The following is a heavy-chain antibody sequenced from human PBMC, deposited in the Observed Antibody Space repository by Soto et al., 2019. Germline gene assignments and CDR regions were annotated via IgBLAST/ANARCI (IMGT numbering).Heavy chain of an antibody. J-gene: IGHJ4*02. V-gene: IGHV4-30-4*01. Sequence: SETLSLTCTVSGGSISSGDYYWSWIRQPPGKGLEWIGYIYYSGSTYYNPSLKSRVTISVDTSKNQFSLKLSSVTAADTAVYYCARVPYYYDSSGYYYAQFDYWGQGTLVTLSS. CDR3: ARVPYYYDSSGYYYAQFDY. D-gene: IGHD3-22*01. CDR2: IYYSGST. CDR1: GGSISSGDYY.